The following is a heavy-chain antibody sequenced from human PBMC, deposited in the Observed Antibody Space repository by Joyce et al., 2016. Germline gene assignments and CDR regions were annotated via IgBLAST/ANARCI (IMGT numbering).Heavy chain of an antibody. Sequence: QLVESGGGVVTAGGSLRISCEASGSTFSGLSMSWFRQGPGKRLGWVAAISGTSYYRFHAETVRGRFTVSRDNAKKTLDLQMNSLRAEDSAVFYGARGGISYYYAMDVWGQGTTVTVSS. D-gene: IGHD3-16*01. CDR1: GSTFSGLS. J-gene: IGHJ6*02. V-gene: IGHV3-21*01. CDR2: ISGTSYYR. CDR3: ARGGISYYYAMDV.